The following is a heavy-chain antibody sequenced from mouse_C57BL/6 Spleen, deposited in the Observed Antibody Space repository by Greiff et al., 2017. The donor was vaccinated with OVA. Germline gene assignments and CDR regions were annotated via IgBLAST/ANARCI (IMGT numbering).Heavy chain of an antibody. CDR3: ASHECGNYGLDY. V-gene: IGHV1-62-2*01. CDR1: GYTFTEYT. CDR2: FYPGSGSI. Sequence: QVQLKESGAELVKPGASVKLSCKASGYTFTEYTIHWVKQRSGQGLEWIGWFYPGSGSIKYNEKFKDKATLTADKSSSTVYMELSKLTSEDSAVYFCASHECGNYGLDYWGQGTTLTVSS. J-gene: IGHJ2*01. D-gene: IGHD2-1*01.